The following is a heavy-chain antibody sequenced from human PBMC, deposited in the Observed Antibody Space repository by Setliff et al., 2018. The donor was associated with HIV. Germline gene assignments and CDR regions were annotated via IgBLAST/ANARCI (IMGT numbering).Heavy chain of an antibody. CDR2: IYTSGKT. D-gene: IGHD1-26*01. V-gene: IGHV4-61*09. J-gene: IGHJ2*01. CDR3: ARAAYSGTYLWEPATDL. CDR1: GDSITRGSYY. Sequence: SETLSLTCTVSGDSITRGSYYWSWIRQPAGKGLEWIGHIYTSGKTHYSPSLKSRITLSADTSKNQLSLNLSSVTAADTAVYYCARAAYSGTYLWEPATDLWGRGTLVTVSS.